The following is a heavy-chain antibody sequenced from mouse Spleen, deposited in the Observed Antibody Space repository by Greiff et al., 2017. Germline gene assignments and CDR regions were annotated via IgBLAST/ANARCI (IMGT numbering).Heavy chain of an antibody. D-gene: IGHD2-14*01. Sequence: DVKLVESGGGLVQPGGSLKLSCAASGFTFSSYGMSWVRQTPDKRLELVATINSNGGSTYYPDSVKGRFTISRDNAKNTLYLQMSSLKSEDTAMYYCARAPYYRYDGALDYWGQGTTLTVSS. CDR2: INSNGGST. CDR1: GFTFSSYG. CDR3: ARAPYYRYDGALDY. V-gene: IGHV5-6-3*01. J-gene: IGHJ2*01.